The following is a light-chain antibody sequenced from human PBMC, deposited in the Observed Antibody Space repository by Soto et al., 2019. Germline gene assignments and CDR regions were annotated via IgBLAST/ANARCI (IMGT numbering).Light chain of an antibody. CDR1: QNITIW. J-gene: IGKJ1*01. CDR2: RAT. Sequence: DIQMTQSPSTLSASVGDRVTMSCRASQNITIWLAWYQQKPGKSPNLLIYRATRLHSGVPSRFRGSGSGTDFTLTIDNLQPDVFATYYWQQVHYYRTFGQGTKVDIK. CDR3: QQVHYYRT. V-gene: IGKV1-5*03.